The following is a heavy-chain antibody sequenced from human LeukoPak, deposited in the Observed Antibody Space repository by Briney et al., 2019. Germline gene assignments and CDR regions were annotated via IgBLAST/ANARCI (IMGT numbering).Heavy chain of an antibody. CDR2: ISGSGGST. Sequence: PGGSLRLSCAASGFTFSSYAMSWVRQAPGKGLEWVSAISGSGGSTYYADSVKGRFTISRDNSKNTLYLQMNSLRAEDTAVYYCAKDLYDSSGFVGWFDSWGQGTLVTVSS. D-gene: IGHD3-22*01. CDR1: GFTFSSYA. CDR3: AKDLYDSSGFVGWFDS. J-gene: IGHJ5*01. V-gene: IGHV3-23*01.